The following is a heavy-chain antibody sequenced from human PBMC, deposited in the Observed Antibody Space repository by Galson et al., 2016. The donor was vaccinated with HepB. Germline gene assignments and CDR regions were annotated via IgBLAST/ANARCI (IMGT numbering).Heavy chain of an antibody. CDR3: ARDPHSINSMFDC. J-gene: IGHJ4*02. CDR2: TYYRSKWYI. CDR1: GDSVSSNSAA. D-gene: IGHD4-11*01. V-gene: IGHV6-1*01. Sequence: CAISGDSVSSNSAAWNWFRHSPSRGLEWLGRTYYRSKWYIHYALSVKSRITINADTSKNQFSLHLNSVTPEDTSVYYCARDPHSINSMFDCWGQGTLVTVSS.